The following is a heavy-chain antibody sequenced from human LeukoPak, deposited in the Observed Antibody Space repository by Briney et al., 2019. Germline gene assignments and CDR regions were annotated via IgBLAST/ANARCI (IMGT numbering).Heavy chain of an antibody. J-gene: IGHJ6*02. CDR2: ISAYNGNT. D-gene: IGHD6-13*01. V-gene: IGHV1-18*01. Sequence: ASVKVSCKASGYTFTSYGISWVRQAPGQGLEWMGWISAYNGNTNYAQKLQGRVTMTTDTSTSTAYMELRSLRSDDTAVYYSARHSSSWYDYYYYGMDVWGQGTTVTVSS. CDR3: ARHSSSWYDYYYYGMDV. CDR1: GYTFTSYG.